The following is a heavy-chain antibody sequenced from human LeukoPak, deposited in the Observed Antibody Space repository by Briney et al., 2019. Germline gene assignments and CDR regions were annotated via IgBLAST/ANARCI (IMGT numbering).Heavy chain of an antibody. D-gene: IGHD5-18*01. Sequence: GGSLRLSCAASGFTFDDYGMSWVRQAPGKGLEWVSGINWNGGSTGYADSVKGRFTISRDNAKNSLYLQMNSLRAEDTALYYCAREGGGTAMVYFDYWGQGTLVTVSS. CDR2: INWNGGST. J-gene: IGHJ4*02. CDR3: AREGGGTAMVYFDY. CDR1: GFTFDDYG. V-gene: IGHV3-20*04.